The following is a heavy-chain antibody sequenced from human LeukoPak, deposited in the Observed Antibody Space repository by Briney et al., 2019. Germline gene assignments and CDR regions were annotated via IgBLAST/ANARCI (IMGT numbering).Heavy chain of an antibody. CDR2: ISGSGDAT. CDR1: QFTFNNYA. V-gene: IGHV3-23*01. J-gene: IGHJ4*02. Sequence: PGGSLRLSCVASQFTFNNYAMNWVRQAPGKGLEWVAAISGSGDATYHADSVKGRFTISRDNSKNTLYLQMNSLRAEDTAVYYCAKDRARGYRWGQGTLVTVSS. CDR3: AKDRARGYR. D-gene: IGHD5-12*01.